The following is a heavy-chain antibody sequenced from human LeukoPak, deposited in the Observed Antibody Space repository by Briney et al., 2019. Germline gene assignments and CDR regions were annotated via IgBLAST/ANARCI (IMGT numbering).Heavy chain of an antibody. Sequence: SETLSLTCAVYGGSFSGYYWSRIRQPPGKGLEWIGEINHSGSTNYNPSLKSRVTISVDTSKNQFSLKLSSVTAADTAVYYCAKSGGYGLIDYWGQGTLVTVSS. CDR3: AKSGGYGLIDY. CDR2: INHSGST. D-gene: IGHD6-25*01. J-gene: IGHJ4*01. V-gene: IGHV4-34*01. CDR1: GGSFSGYY.